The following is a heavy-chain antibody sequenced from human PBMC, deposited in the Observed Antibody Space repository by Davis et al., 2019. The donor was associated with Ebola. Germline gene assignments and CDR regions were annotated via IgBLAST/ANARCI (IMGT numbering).Heavy chain of an antibody. CDR3: AGATVGWFDP. J-gene: IGHJ5*02. V-gene: IGHV4-34*01. CDR1: GGSFSGYY. D-gene: IGHD4-23*01. Sequence: MPSETLSLTCAVYGGSFSGYYWSWIRQPPGKGLEWIGEINHSGSTNYNPSLKSRVTISVDRSKNQFSLKLSSVTAADTAVYYCAGATVGWFDPWGQGTLVTVSS. CDR2: INHSGST.